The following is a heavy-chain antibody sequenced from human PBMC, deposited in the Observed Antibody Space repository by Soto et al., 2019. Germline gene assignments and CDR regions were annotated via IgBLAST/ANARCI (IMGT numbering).Heavy chain of an antibody. CDR3: ARLDI. V-gene: IGHV4-31*03. CDR1: GGSISSGGYY. J-gene: IGHJ3*02. Sequence: SETLSLTCTVSGGSISSGGYYWSWIRQHPGKVLECIGYIYYSCITYYNPSLNCRVTISVDTSKNQFSLKLSSVTAADTAVYYCARLDIWGQGTMVTVSS. CDR2: IYYSCIT.